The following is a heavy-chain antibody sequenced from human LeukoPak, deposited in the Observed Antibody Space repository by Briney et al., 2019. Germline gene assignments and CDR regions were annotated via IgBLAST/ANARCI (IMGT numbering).Heavy chain of an antibody. CDR1: GYTFTNYD. Sequence: ASVKVSCKASGYTFTNYDINWVRQATGQGLEWMGWLNPNSGKTGYEQKFQGRVTMTRDSSISTAYLDLSSLSSEDTAVYYCARVRAGPYSYFDLWGQGTLVTVSS. V-gene: IGHV1-8*01. J-gene: IGHJ5*02. CDR3: ARVRAGPYSYFDL. CDR2: LNPNSGKT. D-gene: IGHD5-18*01.